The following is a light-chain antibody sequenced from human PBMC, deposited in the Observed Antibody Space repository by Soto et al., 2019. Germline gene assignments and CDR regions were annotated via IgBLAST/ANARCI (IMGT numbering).Light chain of an antibody. CDR2: GNS. CDR3: QSYDSSLSGSA. Sequence: QPVLTQPPSVSGAPGQRVTISCTGSSSNIGAGYDVHWYQQLPGTAPKLLIYGNSNRPSGVPDRFSGSKSGTSASLAITGLQAEDEADYYCQSYDSSLSGSAFGGGTNLTVL. V-gene: IGLV1-40*01. CDR1: SSNIGAGYD. J-gene: IGLJ2*01.